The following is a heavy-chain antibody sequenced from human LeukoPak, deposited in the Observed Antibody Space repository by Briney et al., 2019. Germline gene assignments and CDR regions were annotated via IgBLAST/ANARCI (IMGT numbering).Heavy chain of an antibody. V-gene: IGHV3-64D*06. J-gene: IGHJ5*02. CDR2: ISSNGGST. CDR1: GFTFSSYT. Sequence: PGGSLRLSCSASGFTFSSYTMHWVRQAPGKGLEYVSAISSNGGSTYYADSVKGRFTISGDNSKNTLYLQMSSLGAEDTAVYYCVKGRVPAAVWWFDPWGQGTLVTVSS. CDR3: VKGRVPAAVWWFDP. D-gene: IGHD2-2*01.